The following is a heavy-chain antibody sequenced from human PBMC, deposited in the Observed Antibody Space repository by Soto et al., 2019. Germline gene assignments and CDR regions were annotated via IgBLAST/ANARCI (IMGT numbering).Heavy chain of an antibody. J-gene: IGHJ6*02. V-gene: IGHV3-23*01. CDR1: GFTFSSYA. D-gene: IGHD3-10*01. CDR2: ISGSGGST. Sequence: PGGSLRLSCAASGFTFSSYAMSWVRQAPGKGLEWVSAISGSGGSTYYADSVKGRFTISRDNSKNTLYLQMNSLRAEDTAVYYCAKDRSSGYYGSGSYQYYYYGRDVWGQGTTVTVSS. CDR3: AKDRSSGYYGSGSYQYYYYGRDV.